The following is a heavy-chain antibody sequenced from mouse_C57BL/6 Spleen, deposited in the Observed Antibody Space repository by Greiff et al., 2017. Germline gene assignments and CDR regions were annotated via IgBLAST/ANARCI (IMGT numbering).Heavy chain of an antibody. J-gene: IGHJ1*03. Sequence: MESCKASGYTFTSYWMHWVKQRPGHGLEWIGEIDPSASYTNYNQKFKGKSKLTVDKSSSTAYMQLSSLTSEDSAVYYCARWYSTSDWYFDVWGTGTTVTVSS. CDR1: GYTFTSYW. CDR2: IDPSASYT. V-gene: IGHV1-69*01. D-gene: IGHD6-1*01. CDR3: ARWYSTSDWYFDV.